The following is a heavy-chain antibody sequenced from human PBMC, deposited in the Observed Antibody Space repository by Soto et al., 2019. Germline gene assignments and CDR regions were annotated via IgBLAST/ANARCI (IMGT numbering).Heavy chain of an antibody. D-gene: IGHD3-3*01. J-gene: IGHJ6*02. CDR3: ARGGRSTYYDFWSGSTTAPYYYYGMDV. CDR1: GYTFTGYY. CDR2: INPNSGGT. V-gene: IGHV1-2*04. Sequence: ASVKVSCKDSGYTFTGYYMHWVRQAPGQGLEWMGWINPNSGGTNYAQKFQGWVTMTRDTSISTAYMELSRLRSDDTAVYYCARGGRSTYYDFWSGSTTAPYYYYGMDVWGQGTTVTVS.